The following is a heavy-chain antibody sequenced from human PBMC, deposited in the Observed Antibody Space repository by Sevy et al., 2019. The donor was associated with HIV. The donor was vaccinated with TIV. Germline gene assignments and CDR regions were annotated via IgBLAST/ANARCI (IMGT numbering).Heavy chain of an antibody. CDR1: GYSISSGYY. CDR2: IYHSEST. CDR3: ARQGDFWSGGYFYYFMDV. Sequence: SETLSLTCAVSGYSISSGYYWGWIRQPPGKGLEWIGSIYHSESTHYNPSLKGRVTISEETSNNQFSLRLSSVTAADTAIYYCARQGDFWSGGYFYYFMDVWGKGTTVTVSS. J-gene: IGHJ6*03. V-gene: IGHV4-38-2*01. D-gene: IGHD3-3*01.